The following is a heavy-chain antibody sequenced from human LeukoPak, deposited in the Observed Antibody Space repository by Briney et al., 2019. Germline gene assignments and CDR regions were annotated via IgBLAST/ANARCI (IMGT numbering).Heavy chain of an antibody. J-gene: IGHJ4*02. CDR3: ARDIEWLVLGY. Sequence: GGSLRLSCAASGFTFSSYAMHWVRQAPGKGLEWVAVISYDGSNKYYADSVKGRFTISRDNSKNTLYLQMNSLRAEDTAVYYCARDIEWLVLGYWGQGTLVTVSS. CDR2: ISYDGSNK. V-gene: IGHV3-30-3*01. CDR1: GFTFSSYA. D-gene: IGHD6-19*01.